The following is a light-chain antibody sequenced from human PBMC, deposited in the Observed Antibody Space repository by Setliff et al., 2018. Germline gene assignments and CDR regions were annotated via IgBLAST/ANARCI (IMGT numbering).Light chain of an antibody. CDR3: SSYSSSSAPHFV. V-gene: IGLV2-14*01. Sequence: ALTQPASVSGSPGQSITISCTGTSSDVGGYNYVSWYQQHPGKAPKLMIYDVSKRPSGVSNRFSGSKSGNTASLTISGLQAEDEADYYCSSYSSSSAPHFVFGTGTKVTVL. J-gene: IGLJ1*01. CDR2: DVS. CDR1: SSDVGGYNY.